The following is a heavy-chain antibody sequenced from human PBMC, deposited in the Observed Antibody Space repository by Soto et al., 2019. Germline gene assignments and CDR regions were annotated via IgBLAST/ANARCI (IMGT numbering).Heavy chain of an antibody. D-gene: IGHD6-19*01. CDR1: GYTFTSYG. CDR2: ISAYNGNT. CDR3: ARETWSPPAVAGTPGFDP. V-gene: IGHV1-18*01. J-gene: IGHJ5*02. Sequence: ASVKVSCKASGYTFTSYGISWVRQAPGQGLEWMGWISAYNGNTNYAQKLQGRVTMTTDTSTSTAYMELRSLRSDNTAVYYCARETWSPPAVAGTPGFDPWGQGTLVTVSS.